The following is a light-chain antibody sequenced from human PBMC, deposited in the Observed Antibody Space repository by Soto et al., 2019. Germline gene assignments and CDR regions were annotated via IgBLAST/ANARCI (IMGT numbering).Light chain of an antibody. CDR1: SSDVGGYNY. Sequence: QSVLTQPASVSGCPGQSITISCTGTSSDVGGYNYVSWYQQHPGKAPKLMIYEVSYRPSGVSHRFSGSKSGNTASVTISGLQAEDEADYYCSSYTTSTTYVFGTGTKVTVL. V-gene: IGLV2-14*01. CDR3: SSYTTSTTYV. J-gene: IGLJ1*01. CDR2: EVS.